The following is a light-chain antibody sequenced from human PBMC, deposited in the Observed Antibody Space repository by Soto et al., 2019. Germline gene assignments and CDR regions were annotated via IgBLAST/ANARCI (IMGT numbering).Light chain of an antibody. CDR3: QKRSSWPPFT. J-gene: IGKJ2*01. Sequence: VLTQSPATLSLSPGQRATLSCRASQPINDFLAWYQQKPGQAPRLLIYDASNRVSGIPARFSGSGSGTDFTLTISRLEAEDFAVYYCQKRSSWPPFTVGQGTRLEIK. V-gene: IGKV3-11*01. CDR1: QPINDF. CDR2: DAS.